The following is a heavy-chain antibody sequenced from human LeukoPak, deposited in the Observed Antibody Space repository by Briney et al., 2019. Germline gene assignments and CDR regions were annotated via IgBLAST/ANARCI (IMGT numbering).Heavy chain of an antibody. D-gene: IGHD3-9*01. Sequence: SVKVSCKASGGTFSSYAISWVRQAPGQGLEWMGGIIPIFGTANYAQKFQGRVTITTDESTSTAYMELSSLRSEDTAVYYCARAPKYYDILTVHFDYWGQGTLVTVSS. CDR2: IIPIFGTA. J-gene: IGHJ4*02. CDR3: ARAPKYYDILTVHFDY. CDR1: GGTFSSYA. V-gene: IGHV1-69*05.